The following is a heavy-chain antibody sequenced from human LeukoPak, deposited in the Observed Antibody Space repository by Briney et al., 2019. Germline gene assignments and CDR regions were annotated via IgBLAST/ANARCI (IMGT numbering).Heavy chain of an antibody. V-gene: IGHV4-59*01. CDR1: GGSLINYY. Sequence: SETLSLTCTVSGGSLINYYWVWVRQPPGKGLEWIGYIYYSGSTNYNSSLKSRLTISVDASKNQFSLKLNSVTAADTAVYYCARGAISGYYYYMDVWGKGSTVTVSS. CDR3: ARGAISGYYYYMDV. CDR2: IYYSGST. J-gene: IGHJ6*03. D-gene: IGHD5-12*01.